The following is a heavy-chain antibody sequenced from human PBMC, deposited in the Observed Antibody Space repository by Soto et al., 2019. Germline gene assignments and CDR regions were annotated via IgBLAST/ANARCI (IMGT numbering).Heavy chain of an antibody. CDR1: GYSISSGYY. D-gene: IGHD3-9*01. Sequence: SETLSLTCAVSGYSISSGYYWGWIRQPPGKGLEWIGSIYHSGSTYYNPSLKSRVTISVDTSKNQFSLKLSSVTAADTAVYYCARKPSTVLRYFDWLGWFDPWGRGTLVTVSS. CDR2: IYHSGST. J-gene: IGHJ5*02. V-gene: IGHV4-38-2*01. CDR3: ARKPSTVLRYFDWLGWFDP.